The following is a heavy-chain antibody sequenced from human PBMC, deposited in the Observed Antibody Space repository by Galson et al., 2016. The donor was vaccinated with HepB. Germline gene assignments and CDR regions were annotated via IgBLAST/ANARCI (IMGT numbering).Heavy chain of an antibody. D-gene: IGHD2-2*02. CDR1: GYIFTAYH. V-gene: IGHV1-2*06. Sequence: SVKVSCKASGYIFTAYHLHWVRQAPGQGLEWMGRINPINGDTKYSQNLQDRVAMTTDTSISTAYMELSRLKSDDTAAYYCARSYTVEAPLDFWGQGALVTVSS. CDR2: INPINGDT. CDR3: ARSYTVEAPLDF. J-gene: IGHJ4*02.